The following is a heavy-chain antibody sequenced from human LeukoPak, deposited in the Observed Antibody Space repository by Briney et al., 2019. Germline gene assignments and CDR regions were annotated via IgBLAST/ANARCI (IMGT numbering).Heavy chain of an antibody. Sequence: SETLSLTCTVSGGSISSYYWSWLRQPPGKGLEWIGYIYYSGSTNYNPSLKSRVTISVDTSKNQFSLKLSSVTAADTAVYYCARQTTVSYYYYMDVWGKGTTVTVSS. V-gene: IGHV4-59*08. CDR3: ARQTTVSYYYYMDV. CDR2: IYYSGST. CDR1: GGSISSYY. D-gene: IGHD4-11*01. J-gene: IGHJ6*03.